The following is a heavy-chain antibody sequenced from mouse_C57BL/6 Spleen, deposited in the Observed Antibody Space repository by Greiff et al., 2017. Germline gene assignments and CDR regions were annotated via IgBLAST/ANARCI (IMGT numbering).Heavy chain of an antibody. D-gene: IGHD2-1*01. V-gene: IGHV14-1*01. CDR1: GFNIKDYY. CDR3: TTWNYGNYNFDV. CDR2: IDPEDGDT. J-gene: IGHJ1*03. Sequence: EVKLQQSGAELVRPGASVKLSCTASGFNIKDYYMHWVKQRPEQGLEWIGRIDPEDGDTEYAPKFQGKATMTADTSSNTAYLQLSSLTSEDTAVYYCTTWNYGNYNFDVWGTGTTVTVSS.